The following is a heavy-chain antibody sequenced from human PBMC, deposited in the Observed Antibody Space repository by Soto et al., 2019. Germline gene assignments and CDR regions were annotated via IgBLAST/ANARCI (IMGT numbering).Heavy chain of an antibody. CDR2: IDKVDQT. D-gene: IGHD2-15*01. CDR1: GFTFSSYD. J-gene: IGHJ4*02. Sequence: EVQLVESGGGLVQPGGSLRLSCAASGFTFSSYDMHWVRQATGKGLEWVSAIDKVDQTSYLGSVRGRFTIYRENAKNSLYLQLNSLRAGDTAVYYCVRLYCSDGICSLDSWGQGTLVTVSS. CDR3: VRLYCSDGICSLDS. V-gene: IGHV3-13*01.